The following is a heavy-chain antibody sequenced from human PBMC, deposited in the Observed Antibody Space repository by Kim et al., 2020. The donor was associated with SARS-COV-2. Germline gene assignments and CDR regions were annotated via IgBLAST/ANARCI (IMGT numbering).Heavy chain of an antibody. J-gene: IGHJ6*03. V-gene: IGHV1-8*01. CDR3: ARGNKESRITIFGVVTRRDYYYYYYMDV. CDR1: GYTFTSYD. D-gene: IGHD3-3*01. Sequence: ASVKVSCKASGYTFTSYDINWVRQATGQGLEWMGWMNPNSGNTGYAQKFQGRVTMTRNTSISTAYMELSSLRSEDTAVYYCARGNKESRITIFGVVTRRDYYYYYYMDVWGKGTTVTVSS. CDR2: MNPNSGNT.